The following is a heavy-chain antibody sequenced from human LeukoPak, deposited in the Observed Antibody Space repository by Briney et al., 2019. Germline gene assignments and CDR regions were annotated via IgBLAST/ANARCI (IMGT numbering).Heavy chain of an antibody. V-gene: IGHV3-33*01. Sequence: GGSLRLSCAASGFTFSSYGMHWVRQAPGKGLEWVAVIWYDGSNKYYADSVKGRFTISRDNSKNTLYLQMNSLRAEDTAVYYCARDKGGYCSSTSCRMGWFDPWGQGTLVTVPS. CDR1: GFTFSSYG. CDR2: IWYDGSNK. J-gene: IGHJ5*02. CDR3: ARDKGGYCSSTSCRMGWFDP. D-gene: IGHD2-2*01.